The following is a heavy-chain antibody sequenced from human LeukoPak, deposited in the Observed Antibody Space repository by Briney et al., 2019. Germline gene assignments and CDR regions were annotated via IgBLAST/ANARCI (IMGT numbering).Heavy chain of an antibody. Sequence: KASETLSLTCTVSGGSISSSSFYWGWIRQPPGKGLEWVGSIHYSGTTYYNPSLKSRVTISVGTSKNQFSLKLSSVTAADTAVYYCARDLFGGSGSYSHGAFDIWGQGTMVTVSS. V-gene: IGHV4-39*07. CDR3: ARDLFGGSGSYSHGAFDI. CDR2: IHYSGTT. CDR1: GGSISSSSFY. D-gene: IGHD3-10*01. J-gene: IGHJ3*02.